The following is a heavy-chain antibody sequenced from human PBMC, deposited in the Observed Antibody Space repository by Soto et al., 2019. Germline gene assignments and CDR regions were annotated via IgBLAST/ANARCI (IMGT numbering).Heavy chain of an antibody. D-gene: IGHD1-1*01. J-gene: IGHJ5*02. CDR3: VRDGTKNLRDRFDP. CDR1: GGSISSGDYY. Sequence: SETLSLTCTVSGGSISSGDYYWSWIRQPPGKGLEWIGRIYATGSTDYNPSLKSRITTSVDMSKKQFSLTLRSVTAADTAIYYCVRDGTKNLRDRFDPWGRGILVTVSS. CDR2: IYATGST. V-gene: IGHV4-61*02.